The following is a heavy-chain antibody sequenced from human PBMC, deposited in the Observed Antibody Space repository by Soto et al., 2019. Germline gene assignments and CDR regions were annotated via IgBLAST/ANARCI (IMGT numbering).Heavy chain of an antibody. J-gene: IGHJ6*02. CDR2: IGKAGDT. Sequence: GGSLRLSCAASGFTFSNYDMHWVRQVTGKGLEWVSDIGKAGDTYYLDSVKGRFTISRENAKNSLYLQMNSLRVEDTALYYCVRDPSGHGMDVWGQGTTVTVSS. CDR1: GFTFSNYD. V-gene: IGHV3-13*01. D-gene: IGHD1-26*01. CDR3: VRDPSGHGMDV.